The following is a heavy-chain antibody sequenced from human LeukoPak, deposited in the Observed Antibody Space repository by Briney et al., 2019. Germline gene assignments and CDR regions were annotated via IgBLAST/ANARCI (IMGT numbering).Heavy chain of an antibody. Sequence: SETLSLTCAVYGGSFSGYYWSWIRQPPGKGLEWIGEINHSGSTNYNPSLKSRVTISVDKSKNQFSLKLSSVTAADTAVYYCARDNYYYGSGSYYFDYWGQGTLVTVSS. CDR1: GGSFSGYY. V-gene: IGHV4-34*01. CDR2: INHSGST. D-gene: IGHD3-10*01. J-gene: IGHJ4*02. CDR3: ARDNYYYGSGSYYFDY.